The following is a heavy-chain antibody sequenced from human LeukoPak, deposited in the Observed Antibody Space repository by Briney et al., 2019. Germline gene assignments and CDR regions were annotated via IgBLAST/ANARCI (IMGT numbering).Heavy chain of an antibody. CDR3: ARHGTIFGVVQTIDY. CDR1: GYSFTSYW. CDR2: IYPGDSDT. J-gene: IGHJ4*02. V-gene: IGHV5-51*01. Sequence: GESLKISCEGSGYSFTSYWIGWVRQMPGKGLEWMGIIYPGDSDTRYSPSFQGQVTISADKSISTAYLQWSSLKASDTAMYYCARHGTIFGVVQTIDYWGQGTLVTVSS. D-gene: IGHD3-3*01.